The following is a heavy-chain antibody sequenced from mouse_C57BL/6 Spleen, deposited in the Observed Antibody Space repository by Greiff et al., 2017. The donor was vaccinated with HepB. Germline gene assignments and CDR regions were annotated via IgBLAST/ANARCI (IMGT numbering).Heavy chain of an antibody. D-gene: IGHD1-1*01. V-gene: IGHV3-6*01. J-gene: IGHJ3*01. CDR3: AREDTTVVATGAY. Sequence: VQLQQSGPGLVKPSQSLSLTCSVTGYSITSGYYWNWIRQFPGNKLEWMGYISYDGSNNYNPSLKNRISITRDTSKNQFFLKLNSVTTEDTATYYCAREDTTVVATGAYWGQGTLVTVSA. CDR2: ISYDGSN. CDR1: GYSITSGYY.